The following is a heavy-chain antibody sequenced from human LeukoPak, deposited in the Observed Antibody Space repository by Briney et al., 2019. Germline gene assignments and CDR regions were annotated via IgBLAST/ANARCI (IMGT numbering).Heavy chain of an antibody. D-gene: IGHD2-15*01. CDR1: GGSISSYY. CDR2: IYTSGST. J-gene: IGHJ3*02. V-gene: IGHV4-4*07. CDR3: ARVSESGGSLDAFDI. Sequence: PSETLSLTCTVSGGSISSYYWSWIRQPAGKGLEWIGRIYTSGSTNYNPSLKSRVTMSVDTSKNQFSLKLSSVTAADTAVYYCARVSESGGSLDAFDIWGQGTTVTVSS.